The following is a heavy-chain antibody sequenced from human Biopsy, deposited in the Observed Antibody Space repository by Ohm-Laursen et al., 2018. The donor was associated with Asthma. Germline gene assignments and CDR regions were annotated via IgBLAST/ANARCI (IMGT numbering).Heavy chain of an antibody. CDR2: FIPVLGTP. CDR3: ARGYSGSDRIVYYYSGLEV. J-gene: IGHJ6*02. V-gene: IGHV1-69*13. CDR1: GDSFSNYA. Sequence: VALVKVSCKASGDSFSNYAISWVRQAPGQGLEWMGGFIPVLGTPDHAQLFEGRVTITADESTSTAYMELSSLSSEDTAVYYCARGYSGSDRIVYYYSGLEVWGQGTTVTVSS. D-gene: IGHD5-12*01.